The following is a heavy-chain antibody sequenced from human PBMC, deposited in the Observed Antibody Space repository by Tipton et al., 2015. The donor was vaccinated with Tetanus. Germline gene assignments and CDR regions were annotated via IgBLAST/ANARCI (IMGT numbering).Heavy chain of an antibody. CDR2: ISNSGST. D-gene: IGHD2-2*01. Sequence: TLSLTCTVSGGSISSDGAYWSWIRQHPGEGLEWIGYISNSGSTYYNPSLKSRVTISVDTSQKQISLKVNSVTAADTAVYYCARVACSSTSCYSHYFDYWGPGSLVTVSS. V-gene: IGHV4-31*03. CDR3: ARVACSSTSCYSHYFDY. CDR1: GGSISSDGAY. J-gene: IGHJ4*02.